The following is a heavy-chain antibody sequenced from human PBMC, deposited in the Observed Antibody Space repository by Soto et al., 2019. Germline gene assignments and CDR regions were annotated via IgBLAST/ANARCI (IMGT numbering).Heavy chain of an antibody. V-gene: IGHV1-8*01. J-gene: IGHJ4*01. CDR1: GYTFTSYD. CDR3: ARDTSYKNFDY. CDR2: MNPNNGNT. D-gene: IGHD1-20*01. Sequence: ASVKVSCQASGYTFTSYDINWVRQATGQGLEWMGWMNPNNGNTVYAQKFQGRVTMTRDTSIGTAYMELSSLRSEGTAVYYCARDTSYKNFDYWGHGALVTVSS.